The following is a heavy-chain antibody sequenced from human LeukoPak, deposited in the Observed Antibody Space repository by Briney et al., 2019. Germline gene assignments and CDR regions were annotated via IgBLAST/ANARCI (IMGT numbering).Heavy chain of an antibody. V-gene: IGHV4-34*01. CDR1: GGPFSGYY. J-gene: IGHJ4*02. Sequence: PSETLSLTCAAYGGPFSGYYWSWIRQPPGKGLEWIGEINHSGSANYNPSLQSRVTISIDTSKNQFSLKVNSVTAADTAMYFCARAGGRVGQSLDFDYWGQGVLVTVSP. CDR3: ARAGGRVGQSLDFDY. CDR2: INHSGSA. D-gene: IGHD4-23*01.